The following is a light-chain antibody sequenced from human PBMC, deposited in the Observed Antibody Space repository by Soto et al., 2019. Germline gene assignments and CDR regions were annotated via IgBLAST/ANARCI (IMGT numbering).Light chain of an antibody. CDR3: AAWDDSLSGYV. CDR2: RNN. Sequence: QSVLTQPPSASGTPGQKGTISCSGSSSNSGDNYVYWHQQLPGTAPKLLIYRNNQRPSGVPDRFSGSKSGTSASLAISGLRSEDEDDYYCAAWDDSLSGYVFGPGTKLTVL. CDR1: SSNSGDNY. J-gene: IGLJ1*01. V-gene: IGLV1-47*01.